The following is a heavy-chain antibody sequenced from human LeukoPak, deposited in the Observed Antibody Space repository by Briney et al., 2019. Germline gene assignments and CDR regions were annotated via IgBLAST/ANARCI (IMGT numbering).Heavy chain of an antibody. D-gene: IGHD3-22*01. V-gene: IGHV4-61*08. CDR2: IYYSGST. J-gene: IGHJ6*02. Sequence: KPSETLSLTCTVSGGSVSSGDYYWSWIRQPPGKGLEWIGYIYYSGSTTYNPSFKSRVTISVDKSKNQFSLKLSSVTAADTAVYYYARVTYYDSSGPPGEDYYYGMDVWGQGTTVTVSS. CDR1: GGSVSSGDYY. CDR3: ARVTYYDSSGPPGEDYYYGMDV.